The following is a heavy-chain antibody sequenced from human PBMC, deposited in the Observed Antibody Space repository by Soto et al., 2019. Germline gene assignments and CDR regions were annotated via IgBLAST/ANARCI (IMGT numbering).Heavy chain of an antibody. J-gene: IGHJ4*02. Sequence: GGSLRLSCAASGFTFSNYAMSWVRQAPGKGLEWVSAISASVGSTYYTDSVKGRFTISRDNSKNTLYLQMNTLSAEHTAVYYCAKGGQSYDYWGQGTLVNVSS. V-gene: IGHV3-23*01. CDR1: GFTFSNYA. D-gene: IGHD3-10*01. CDR2: ISASVGST. CDR3: AKGGQSYDY.